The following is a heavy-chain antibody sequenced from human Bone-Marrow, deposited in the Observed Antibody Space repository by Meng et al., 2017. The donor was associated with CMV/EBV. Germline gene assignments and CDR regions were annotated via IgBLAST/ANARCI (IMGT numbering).Heavy chain of an antibody. Sequence: SETLSLTCTVSGGSISSSSYYWGWIRQPPGKGLEWIGSIYYSGSTYYNPSLKSRVTISVDTSKNQFSLKLSSVTAADTAVYYCARDLLYSGADYWGQGTLVTVSS. D-gene: IGHD6-19*01. CDR1: GGSISSSSYY. CDR2: IYYSGST. J-gene: IGHJ4*02. CDR3: ARDLLYSGADY. V-gene: IGHV4-39*07.